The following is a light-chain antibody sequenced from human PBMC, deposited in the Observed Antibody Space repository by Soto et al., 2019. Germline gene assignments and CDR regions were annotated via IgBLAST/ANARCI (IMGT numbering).Light chain of an antibody. Sequence: EMVMTQSPATLSVSPGERATLSCRASQNLSRNLAWYQQQHGQAPRLLIYGASTRATGIPARFSGSGSGTDFTLTISSLQSEDFAVYYCQQYDKWPHTFGQGTKLEIK. V-gene: IGKV3-15*01. CDR1: QNLSRN. J-gene: IGKJ2*01. CDR2: GAS. CDR3: QQYDKWPHT.